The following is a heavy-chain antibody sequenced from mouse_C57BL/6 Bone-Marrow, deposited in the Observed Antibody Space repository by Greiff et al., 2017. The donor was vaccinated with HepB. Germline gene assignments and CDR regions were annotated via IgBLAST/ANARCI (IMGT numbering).Heavy chain of an antibody. CDR1: GYTFTDYY. V-gene: IGHV1-26*01. CDR3: ARGPLYAMDY. CDR2: INPNNGGT. Sequence: EVQLQQSGPELVKPGASVKISCKASGYTFTDYYMNWVKQSHGKSLEWIGDINPNNGGTSYNQKFKGKATLTVDKSSSTAYMELRSLTSEDSAVYYCARGPLYAMDYWGQGTSVTVSS. J-gene: IGHJ4*01. D-gene: IGHD3-3*01.